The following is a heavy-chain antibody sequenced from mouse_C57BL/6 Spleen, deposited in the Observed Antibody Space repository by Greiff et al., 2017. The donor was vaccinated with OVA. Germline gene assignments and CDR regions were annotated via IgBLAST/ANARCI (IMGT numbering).Heavy chain of an antibody. CDR1: GYTFTSYW. Sequence: VQLQQPGAELVMPGASVKLSCKASGYTFTSYWMHWVKQRPGQGLEWIGEIDPSDSYTNYNQKFKGKSTLTVDKSSSTAYMQLSSLTSEDSAVYYCARGLGLGAMDYWGQGTSVTVSS. J-gene: IGHJ4*01. CDR2: IDPSDSYT. V-gene: IGHV1-69*01. D-gene: IGHD4-1*01. CDR3: ARGLGLGAMDY.